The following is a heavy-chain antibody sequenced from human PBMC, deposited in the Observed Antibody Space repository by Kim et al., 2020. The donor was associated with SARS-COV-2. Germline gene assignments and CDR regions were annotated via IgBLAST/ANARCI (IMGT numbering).Heavy chain of an antibody. CDR3: ARKLLGEYFYFDY. J-gene: IGHJ4*02. D-gene: IGHD3-9*01. V-gene: IGHV1-3*01. Sequence: YSQKSQGRVTFTRDTSATTAYMELSSLRSEDTAVYYCARKLLGEYFYFDYWGQGTLVTVSS.